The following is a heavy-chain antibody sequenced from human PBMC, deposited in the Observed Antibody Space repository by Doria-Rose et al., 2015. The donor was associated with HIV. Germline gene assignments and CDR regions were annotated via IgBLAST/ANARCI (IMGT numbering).Heavy chain of an antibody. V-gene: IGHV4-30-4*01. CDR2: ISSSGTT. Sequence: QVQLRESGPGLVRPSQTLSLTCTVSGDSISSGDSFWSWIRQPPGKGPEWIGYISSSGTTYYYQSISGRLTISLDASKNQFSLNLNSVTAADTAVYYCARARNYGFPHFFDFWGQGTLVTVSS. CDR3: ARARNYGFPHFFDF. CDR1: GDSISSGDSF. D-gene: IGHD3-10*01. J-gene: IGHJ4*02.